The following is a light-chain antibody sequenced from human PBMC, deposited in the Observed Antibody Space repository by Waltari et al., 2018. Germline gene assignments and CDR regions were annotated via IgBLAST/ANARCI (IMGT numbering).Light chain of an antibody. J-gene: IGKJ1*01. CDR3: QHYLRLPVT. V-gene: IGKV3-20*01. CDR2: GAS. CDR1: QSVSRA. Sequence: EIVLTQSPGTLSLSLGERATVSCRTSQSVSRALAWYQQKPGQAPRLLIYGASTRATGIPDRFSDRGSGTDFSLTISRLEPDDFAVYYCQHYLRLPVTFGQGTTVEI.